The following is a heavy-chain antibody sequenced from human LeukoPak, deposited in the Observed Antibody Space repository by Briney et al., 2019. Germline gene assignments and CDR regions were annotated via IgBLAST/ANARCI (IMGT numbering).Heavy chain of an antibody. D-gene: IGHD6-19*01. J-gene: IGHJ4*02. V-gene: IGHV4-59*08. Sequence: PSETLSLTCTASGGSISSYYWSWIRQPPGKGLEWIGYIYYSGSTNYNPSLKSRVTISVDTSKNQFSLKLSSVTAADTAVYYCARHSGIAVAGADFDYWGQGTLATVSS. CDR1: GGSISSYY. CDR2: IYYSGST. CDR3: ARHSGIAVAGADFDY.